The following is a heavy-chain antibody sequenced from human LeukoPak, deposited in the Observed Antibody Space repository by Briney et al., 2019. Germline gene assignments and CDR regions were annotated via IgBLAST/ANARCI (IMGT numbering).Heavy chain of an antibody. D-gene: IGHD4-17*01. V-gene: IGHV3-72*01. CDR2: IRNRANSYTT. CDR3: ARGLGSPTYGDYY. Sequence: PGRSLRLSCAASGFTFSDHYMDWFRQAPGKGLEWVGRIRNRANSYTTEYAASVKGRFTISRDDSKNSMYLQMNSLQTEDTAVYYCARGLGSPTYGDYYWGRGTLVTVSS. J-gene: IGHJ4*02. CDR1: GFTFSDHY.